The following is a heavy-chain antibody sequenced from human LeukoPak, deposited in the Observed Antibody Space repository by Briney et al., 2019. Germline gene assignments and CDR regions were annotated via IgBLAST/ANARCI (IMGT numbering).Heavy chain of an antibody. Sequence: SETLSLTCTVSGGSISSGDYYWSWIRQPPGKGLEWIGYIYYSGSTYYNPSLKSRVTISVDTSKNQFSLKLSSVTAADTAVYYCARVGFTVRKENWFDPWGQGTLVTVSS. J-gene: IGHJ5*02. CDR3: ARVGFTVRKENWFDP. CDR2: IYYSGST. CDR1: GGSISSGDYY. V-gene: IGHV4-30-4*08. D-gene: IGHD4-11*01.